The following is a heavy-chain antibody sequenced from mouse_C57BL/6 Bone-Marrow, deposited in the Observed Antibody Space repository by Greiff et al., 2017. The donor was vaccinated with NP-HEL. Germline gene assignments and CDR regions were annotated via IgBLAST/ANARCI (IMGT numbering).Heavy chain of an antibody. J-gene: IGHJ3*01. CDR1: GFNIKDDY. V-gene: IGHV14-4*01. D-gene: IGHD2-3*01. CDR2: IDPENGDT. CDR3: TLDGPTGDGAWFAY. Sequence: EVKLMESGAELVRPGASVKLSCTASGFNIKDDYMHWVKQRPEQGLEWIGWIDPENGDTEYASKFQGKATITAYTSSNTAYLQLSSLTSEDTAVYYCTLDGPTGDGAWFAYWGQGTLVTVSA.